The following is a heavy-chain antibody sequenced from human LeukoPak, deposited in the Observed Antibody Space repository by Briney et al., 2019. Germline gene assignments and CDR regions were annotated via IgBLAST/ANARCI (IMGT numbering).Heavy chain of an antibody. V-gene: IGHV4-59*01. CDR2: IYHSGST. Sequence: PSETLSLTCTVSGGSISSYYWSWIRQAPGKGLEWIGYIYHSGSTNYNPSLKSRVSISVDTSENQFSLKLSSVTAADTAVYYCARTYPEINDLSSCYLPSYYFDYGGQGTLFTVSS. CDR3: ARTYPEINDLSSCYLPSYYFDY. D-gene: IGHD6-13*01. CDR1: GGSISSYY. J-gene: IGHJ4*02.